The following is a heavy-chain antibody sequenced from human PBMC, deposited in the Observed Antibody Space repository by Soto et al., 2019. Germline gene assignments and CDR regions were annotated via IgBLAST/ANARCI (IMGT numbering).Heavy chain of an antibody. CDR2: TYYRSKWYN. CDR1: EDSISGNSAA. Sequence: PSQTLSLTCTISEDSISGNSAAWNWIRQSPSRGLEWLGRTYYRSKWYNDYAVSVKSRITINPDTSKNQFSLQLNSVTPEDTAVYYCARDHSSIAAAGTYNWFDPWGQGTLVTVSS. CDR3: ARDHSSIAAAGTYNWFDP. V-gene: IGHV6-1*01. J-gene: IGHJ5*02. D-gene: IGHD6-13*01.